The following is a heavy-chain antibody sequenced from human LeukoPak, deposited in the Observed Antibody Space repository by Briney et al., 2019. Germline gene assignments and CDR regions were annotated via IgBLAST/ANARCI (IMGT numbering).Heavy chain of an antibody. CDR1: GGSFSGYY. CDR2: VNHSGST. Sequence: SETLSLTCTVYGGSFSGYYWSWIRQPPGNGLEWIGEVNHSGSTNYNPSLKSRVTISVDTSKNQFSLKLSSVTAADTAVYYCARLGVCWFDPWGQGTLVTVSS. V-gene: IGHV4-34*01. CDR3: ARLGVCWFDP. D-gene: IGHD3-10*01. J-gene: IGHJ5*02.